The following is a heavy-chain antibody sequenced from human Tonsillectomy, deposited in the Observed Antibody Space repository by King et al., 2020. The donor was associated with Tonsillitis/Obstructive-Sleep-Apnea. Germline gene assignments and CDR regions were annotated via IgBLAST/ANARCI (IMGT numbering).Heavy chain of an antibody. CDR3: ARDTSFKLDS. Sequence: VQLVESGGGLVQPGGSLRLSCAASGFTFTNYWMTWVRQAPGKGLEWVANIMQDGSDKNYVDSVKGRFTISRDNAKNSLYLQTNSLRAEDTAVYYCARDTSFKLDSWGQGTLVTVSS. J-gene: IGHJ4*02. V-gene: IGHV3-7*04. CDR1: GFTFTNYW. D-gene: IGHD3-16*01. CDR2: IMQDGSDK.